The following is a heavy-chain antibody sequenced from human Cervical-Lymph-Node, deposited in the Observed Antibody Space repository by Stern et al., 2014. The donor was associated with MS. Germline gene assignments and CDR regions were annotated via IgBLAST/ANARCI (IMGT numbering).Heavy chain of an antibody. CDR2: IIPIFGTA. CDR3: AGVPMDGYGFDY. J-gene: IGHJ4*02. CDR1: GGTFSSYA. V-gene: IGHV1-69*01. D-gene: IGHD5-12*01. Sequence: VHLVESGAEVKKPGSSVKVSCKASGGTFSSYAISWVRQAPGQGLEWMGGIIPIFGTANYAQKFQGRVTITADESTSTAYMELSSLRSEDTAVYYCAGVPMDGYGFDYWGQGTLVTVSS.